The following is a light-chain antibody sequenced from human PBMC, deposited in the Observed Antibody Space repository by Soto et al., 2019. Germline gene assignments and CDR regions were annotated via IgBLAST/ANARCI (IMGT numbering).Light chain of an antibody. Sequence: DIQMTQSPSSLSASVGDRVTITCRAILPISNYLAWYQQKPGKIPNPLNYAPSTLQAGVPSRLSGSGSGTDCTLTLSSLQPEDVAAYYCQKYNSAPLTFGGGTKVEIK. CDR3: QKYNSAPLT. CDR1: LPISNY. CDR2: APS. J-gene: IGKJ4*01. V-gene: IGKV1-27*01.